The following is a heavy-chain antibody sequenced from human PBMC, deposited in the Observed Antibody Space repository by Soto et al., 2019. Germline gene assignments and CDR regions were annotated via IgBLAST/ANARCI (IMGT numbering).Heavy chain of an antibody. CDR1: GGTFSSYA. D-gene: IGHD1-1*01. J-gene: IGHJ6*02. V-gene: IGHV1-69*13. Sequence: ASVKVSCKASGGTFSSYAISWVRQAPGQGLEWMGGIIPIFGTANYAQKFQGRVTITADESTSTAYMELSSLRSEDTAVYYCARLGPEDWNYYYYNAMDVWGQGTTVTVSS. CDR3: ARLGPEDWNYYYYNAMDV. CDR2: IIPIFGTA.